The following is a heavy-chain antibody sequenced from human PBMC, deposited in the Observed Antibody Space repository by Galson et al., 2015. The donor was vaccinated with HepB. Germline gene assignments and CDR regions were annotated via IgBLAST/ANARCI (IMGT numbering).Heavy chain of an antibody. V-gene: IGHV3-7*03. Sequence: SLRLSCAATGLTFSSYWMNWVRQAPGKGLEWVAAIKQDGSEKYCVDSVKGRFTISRDNAKNSLDLQMNSLRADDTAVYYCARGDGSIWYSYWGQGILVTVSS. J-gene: IGHJ4*02. CDR2: IKQDGSEK. CDR3: ARGDGSIWYSY. D-gene: IGHD6-13*01. CDR1: GLTFSSYW.